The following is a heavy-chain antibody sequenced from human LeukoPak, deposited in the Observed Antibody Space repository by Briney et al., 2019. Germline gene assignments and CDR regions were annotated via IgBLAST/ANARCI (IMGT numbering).Heavy chain of an antibody. CDR2: ITPYNGDT. J-gene: IGHJ5*02. Sequence: ASVKVSCKASGYISANYGITWVRQAPGQGLEWMGWITPYNGDTYYAQRLQGRVTMTTDTSTSTAYMEVRSLRSDDTAVYYCARARATGDCSSSSCWEMGWFDPWGQGTLVTVSS. CDR3: ARARATGDCSSSSCWEMGWFDP. V-gene: IGHV1-18*01. D-gene: IGHD2-2*01. CDR1: GYISANYG.